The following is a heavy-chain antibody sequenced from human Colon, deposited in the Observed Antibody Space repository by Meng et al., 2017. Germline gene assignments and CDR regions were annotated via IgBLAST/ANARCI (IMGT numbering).Heavy chain of an antibody. J-gene: IGHJ5*02. CDR1: GGSLSGYC. Sequence: QVQLQQWGEGLLKPSETLSLTCGVYGGSLSGYCWSWIRQSPAKGLEFIGVINDGGTINYNPSLRSRVTMSRDTSKNQFSLHLTSVTAADTATYFCARGGGVVAGRYTWLDPWGQGTLVTVSS. D-gene: IGHD2-15*01. V-gene: IGHV4-34*01. CDR2: INDGGTI. CDR3: ARGGGVVAGRYTWLDP.